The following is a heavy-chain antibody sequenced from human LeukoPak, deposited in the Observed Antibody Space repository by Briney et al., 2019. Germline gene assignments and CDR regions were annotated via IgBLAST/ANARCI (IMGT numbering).Heavy chain of an antibody. CDR3: ARHYCTSPSCYLYYFDY. V-gene: IGHV4-4*07. CDR1: GGSISSYY. D-gene: IGHD2-2*01. J-gene: IGHJ4*02. CDR2: IYTSGST. Sequence: SETLSLTCTVSGGSISSYYWSWIRQPGGKGLEWIGCIYTSGSTNYNPSLKSRVTISVDKYKNQFSLKLTSVTAADTAVYYCARHYCTSPSCYLYYFDYWGQGTLVTVSS.